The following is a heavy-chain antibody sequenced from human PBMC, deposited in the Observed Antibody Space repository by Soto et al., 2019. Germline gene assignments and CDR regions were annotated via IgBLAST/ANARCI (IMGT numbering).Heavy chain of an antibody. CDR3: TRLYDDS. CDR2: INQDGDDK. CDR1: GFSFSQYW. V-gene: IGHV3-7*03. J-gene: IGHJ4*02. Sequence: EVQLVESGGGEVQPGGSLRLSCAASGFSFSQYWLSWVRQAPGKGPEWVAKINQDGDDKKYVDSAKGRFTISRDNAKNSLYLQMNSLRAEDTAVYYCTRLYDDSWGQGTLVTVSS. D-gene: IGHD3-16*01.